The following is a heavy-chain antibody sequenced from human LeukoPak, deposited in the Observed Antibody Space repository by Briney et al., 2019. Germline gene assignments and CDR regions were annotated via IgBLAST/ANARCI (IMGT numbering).Heavy chain of an antibody. V-gene: IGHV1-46*01. CDR2: INPSGGST. Sequence: ASVKVSCKASGHTFTSYDINWVRQATGQGLEWMGIINPSGGSTSYAQKFQGRVTMTRDTSTSTVYMELSSLRSEDTAVYYCARDRPVTTDYWGQGTLVTVSS. CDR3: ARDRPVTTDY. J-gene: IGHJ4*02. D-gene: IGHD4-11*01. CDR1: GHTFTSYD.